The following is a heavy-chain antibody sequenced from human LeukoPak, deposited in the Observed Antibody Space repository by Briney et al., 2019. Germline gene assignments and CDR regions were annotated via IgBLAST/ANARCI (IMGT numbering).Heavy chain of an antibody. V-gene: IGHV4-59*01. CDR2: IYYSGST. J-gene: IGHJ4*02. D-gene: IGHD6-19*01. CDR3: ARGGGSAWSPSNFDY. Sequence: SETLSLTCSVSGGSMNSYYWSWIRQSPGKGLEWIGYIYYSGSTNYNPSLKSRVTISVDTSKNQFSLKLSSVTAADTAVYYCARGGGSAWSPSNFDYWGQGTLVTVSS. CDR1: GGSMNSYY.